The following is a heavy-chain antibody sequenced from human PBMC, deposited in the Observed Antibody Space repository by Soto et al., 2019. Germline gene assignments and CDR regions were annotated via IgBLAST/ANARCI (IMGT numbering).Heavy chain of an antibody. D-gene: IGHD5-18*01. V-gene: IGHV1-69*08. CDR1: GGTFSSYT. Sequence: QVQLVQSGAEVKKPGSSVKVSCKASGGTFSSYTISWVRQAPGQGLEWMGRIIPILGIANYAQKFQGRVTITAYKSRSSAYMELRSLRSEDTAVYYCSRDAFRGYSYCRDAFDIWGQGTMVTFSS. CDR2: IIPILGIA. CDR3: SRDAFRGYSYCRDAFDI. J-gene: IGHJ3*02.